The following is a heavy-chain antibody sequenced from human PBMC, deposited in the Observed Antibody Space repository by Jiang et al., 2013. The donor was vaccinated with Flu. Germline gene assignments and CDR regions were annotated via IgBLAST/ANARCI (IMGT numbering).Heavy chain of an antibody. V-gene: IGHV7-4-1*02. CDR3: AAKQWLLSGPSGVRRVVDY. Sequence: KASGYTFTSYAMNWVRQAPGQGLEWMGWINTNTGNPTYAQGFTGRFVFSLDTSVSTAYLQISSLKAEDTAVYYCAAKQWLLSGPSGVRRVVDYWGQGTLVTVSS. CDR1: GYTFTSYA. J-gene: IGHJ4*02. D-gene: IGHD6-19*01. CDR2: INTNTGNP.